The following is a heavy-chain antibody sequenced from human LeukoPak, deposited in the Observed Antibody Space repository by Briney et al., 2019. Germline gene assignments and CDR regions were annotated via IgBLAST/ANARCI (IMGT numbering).Heavy chain of an antibody. Sequence: GGSLRLSCAASGFTFGIYWMSWVRLAPGKGLEWVANINQDGSDKYYVDSVKGRFTISRDNAKNSLYLQMNSLRAEDTAVYYCARDHSGWPFDYWGQGTLVTVSS. D-gene: IGHD6-19*01. CDR2: INQDGSDK. V-gene: IGHV3-7*04. CDR1: GFTFGIYW. CDR3: ARDHSGWPFDY. J-gene: IGHJ4*02.